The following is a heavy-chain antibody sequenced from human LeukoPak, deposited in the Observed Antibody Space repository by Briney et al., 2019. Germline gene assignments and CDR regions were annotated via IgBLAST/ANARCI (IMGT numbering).Heavy chain of an antibody. CDR3: ARVPTRGGSYLYYFDY. J-gene: IGHJ4*02. CDR2: IYWNCASP. D-gene: IGHD1-26*01. V-gene: IGHV3-20*04. CDR1: GFNFDDYG. Sequence: GGSLRLSCAASGFNFDDYGMSWVRHAPGKGLEWVSYIYWNCASPCYADSVKGRFTISRDNAKNSLYLQMNSLRAEDTALYYCARVPTRGGSYLYYFDYWGQGTLVTVSS.